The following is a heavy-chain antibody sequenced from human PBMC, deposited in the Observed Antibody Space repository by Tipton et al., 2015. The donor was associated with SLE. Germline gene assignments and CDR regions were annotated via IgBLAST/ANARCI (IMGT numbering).Heavy chain of an antibody. CDR2: IYYSGST. Sequence: TLSLTCTVSGGSISSGGYYWSWIRQYPGKGLEWIGYIYYSGSTYYNPSLKSRVTISVDTSKNQFSLKLSSVTAADTAVYYCARGVWFGELRGRAFDIWGQGTMVTVSS. V-gene: IGHV4-31*03. CDR3: ARGVWFGELRGRAFDI. CDR1: GGSISSGGYY. J-gene: IGHJ3*02. D-gene: IGHD3-10*01.